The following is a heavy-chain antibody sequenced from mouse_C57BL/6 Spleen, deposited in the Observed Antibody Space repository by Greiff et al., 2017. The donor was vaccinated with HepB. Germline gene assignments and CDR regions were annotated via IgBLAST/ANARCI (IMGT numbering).Heavy chain of an antibody. J-gene: IGHJ2*01. CDR1: GYAFSSYW. D-gene: IGHD3-2*02. CDR3: ARGGYSSGYVDFDY. Sequence: VQLQESGAELVKPGASVKISCKASGYAFSSYWMNWVKQRPGKGLEWIGQIYPGDGDTNYNGKFKGKATLTADKSSSTAYMPLSSLTSEDSAVYFCARGGYSSGYVDFDYWGQGTTLTVSS. CDR2: IYPGDGDT. V-gene: IGHV1-80*01.